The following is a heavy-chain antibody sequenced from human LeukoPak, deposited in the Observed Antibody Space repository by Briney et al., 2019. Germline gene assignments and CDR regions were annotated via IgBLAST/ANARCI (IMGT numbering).Heavy chain of an antibody. J-gene: IGHJ4*02. V-gene: IGHV3-48*01. CDR2: ITSSSSTM. Sequence: GGSLRLSCAASGFTFSSYGMGWVRQAPGKGLEWVSYITSSSSTMYYADSVKGRFTISRDNAKSSLYLQMNSLRAEDTAVYYCARDAPHGRTVTPIYWGQGNLVTVSS. CDR1: GFTFSSYG. D-gene: IGHD4-17*01. CDR3: ARDAPHGRTVTPIY.